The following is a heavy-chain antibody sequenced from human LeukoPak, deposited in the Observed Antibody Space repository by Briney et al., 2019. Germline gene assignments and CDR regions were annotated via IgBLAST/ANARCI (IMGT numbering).Heavy chain of an antibody. CDR1: GGTFSSYA. CDR2: IIPIFGTA. Sequence: ASVKVSCKASGGTFSSYAISWVRQAPGQGLEWMGGIIPIFGTANYAQKFQGRVTITADESTSTAYMELSSLRSEDTAVYYCASGAAAGKVPTEYYYFDYWGQGTLVTVSS. V-gene: IGHV1-69*13. CDR3: ASGAAAGKVPTEYYYFDY. J-gene: IGHJ4*02. D-gene: IGHD6-13*01.